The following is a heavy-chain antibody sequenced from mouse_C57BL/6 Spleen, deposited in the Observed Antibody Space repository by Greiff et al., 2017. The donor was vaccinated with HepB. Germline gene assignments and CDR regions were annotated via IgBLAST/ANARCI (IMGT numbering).Heavy chain of an antibody. CDR2: IYPSDSET. J-gene: IGHJ1*03. CDR3: ARGVGRIYFDV. D-gene: IGHD4-1*01. CDR1: GYTFTSYW. Sequence: QVQLQQPGAELVRPGSSVKLSCKASGYTFTSYWMDWVKQRPGQGLEWIGNIYPSDSETHYNQKFKDKATLTVDKSSSTAYMQLSSLTSEDSAVYYCARGVGRIYFDVWGTGTTVTVSS. V-gene: IGHV1-61*01.